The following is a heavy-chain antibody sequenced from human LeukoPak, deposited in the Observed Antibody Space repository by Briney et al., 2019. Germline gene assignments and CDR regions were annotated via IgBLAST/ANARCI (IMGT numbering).Heavy chain of an antibody. J-gene: IGHJ4*02. Sequence: SETLSLTCAVSGDSISSGGYAWSWIRQPPGKGLEWIGYIYDSGSSHYNPSLKSRVIISADRSKNQFSLRLSSATAADTAVYYCARADYGTIDYWGQGTLVTVSS. CDR2: IYDSGSS. V-gene: IGHV4-30-2*01. D-gene: IGHD4-17*01. CDR1: GDSISSGGYA. CDR3: ARADYGTIDY.